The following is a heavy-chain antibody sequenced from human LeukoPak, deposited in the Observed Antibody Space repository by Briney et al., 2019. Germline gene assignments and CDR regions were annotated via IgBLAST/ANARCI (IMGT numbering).Heavy chain of an antibody. CDR1: GFTFDDYA. CDR2: ISWNSGSI. J-gene: IGHJ5*02. D-gene: IGHD3-22*01. CDR3: AKDQNYYDSSGPGDP. V-gene: IGHV3-9*01. Sequence: GGSLRLSCAASGFTFDDYAMHWVRQAPGKGLEWVSGISWNSGSIGYADSVKGRFTISRDNAKNSLYLQMNSLRAEDTALYYCAKDQNYYDSSGPGDPWGQGTPVTVSS.